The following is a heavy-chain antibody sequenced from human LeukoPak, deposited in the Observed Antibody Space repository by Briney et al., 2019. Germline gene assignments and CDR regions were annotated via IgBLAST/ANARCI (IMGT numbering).Heavy chain of an antibody. CDR2: IKQDGSEK. J-gene: IGHJ4*02. V-gene: IGHV3-7*01. CDR3: ARDPYYYDSSGFFLY. D-gene: IGHD3-22*01. Sequence: GXGLEGVAXIKQDGSEKHYVDSVRGRFTISREKAKKSLYLQMNSLRAEDTAVYYCARDPYYYDSSGFFLYWGQGTLVTVPS.